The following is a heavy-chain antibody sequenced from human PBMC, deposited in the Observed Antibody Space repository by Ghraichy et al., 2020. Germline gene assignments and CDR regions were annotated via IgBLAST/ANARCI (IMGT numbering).Heavy chain of an antibody. CDR1: GITFSTHA. Sequence: GESLNISCITSGITFSTHAMNWVRQAPGKGLEWVSTVSASTGSTTYYADSVRGRFTVSRDNSRNTVYLQMNNLRVEDTALYYCAPHSYSSGWSDYGGQGTLVTVSS. CDR2: VSASTGSTT. V-gene: IGHV3-23*01. J-gene: IGHJ4*02. D-gene: IGHD6-19*01. CDR3: APHSYSSGWSDY.